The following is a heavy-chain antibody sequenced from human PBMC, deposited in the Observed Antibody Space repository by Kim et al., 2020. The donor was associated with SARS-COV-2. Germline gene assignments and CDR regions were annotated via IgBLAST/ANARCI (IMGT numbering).Heavy chain of an antibody. CDR1: GGSFSGYY. Sequence: SETLSLTCAVYGGSFSGYYWSWIRQPPGKGLEWIGEINHSGSTNYNPSLKSRVTISVDTSKNQFSLKLSYVTAADTAVYYCARKGLRRYSSSWNPSSAFDIWGQGTMVTVSS. D-gene: IGHD6-13*01. CDR3: ARKGLRRYSSSWNPSSAFDI. J-gene: IGHJ3*02. V-gene: IGHV4-34*01. CDR2: INHSGST.